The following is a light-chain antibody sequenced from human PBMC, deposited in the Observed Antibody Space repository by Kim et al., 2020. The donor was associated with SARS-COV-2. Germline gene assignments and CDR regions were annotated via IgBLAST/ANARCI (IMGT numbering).Light chain of an antibody. CDR2: DAS. V-gene: IGKV3-11*01. Sequence: LSPGERVTLSCGASQSVSSYLAWYQQKPGQAPRLLIYDASNRATGIPARFSGSGSGTDFTLTISSLEPEDFAVYYCQQRSNWPLTFGGGTKVDIK. CDR1: QSVSSY. J-gene: IGKJ4*01. CDR3: QQRSNWPLT.